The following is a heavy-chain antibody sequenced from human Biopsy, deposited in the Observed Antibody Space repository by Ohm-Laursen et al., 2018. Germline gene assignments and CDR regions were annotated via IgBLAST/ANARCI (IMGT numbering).Heavy chain of an antibody. J-gene: IGHJ3*02. Sequence: SDTLSLTCTVSGGSIGSFFWSWIRQPPGKGLEWIGYIYYSGSTNYNPSLRSRVTISVDRSKNQFSLELSSVTAADTAVYFCARDLHARGHRWGSSTGTFDMWGQGTVVTVSS. CDR3: ARDLHARGHRWGSSTGTFDM. CDR2: IYYSGST. D-gene: IGHD3-10*01. V-gene: IGHV4-59*01. CDR1: GGSIGSFF.